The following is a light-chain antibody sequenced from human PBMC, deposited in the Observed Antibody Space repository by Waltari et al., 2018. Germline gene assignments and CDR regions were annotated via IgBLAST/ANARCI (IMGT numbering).Light chain of an antibody. Sequence: SYELTQPPSVSVAPGQTARLTCDGDKIGSKNVPWYQHKPGQAPVLVVYDDGDRPSGIPERFSGSNSGNTAALTISRVDAGDEAEYYCQVWDSGSNHYVFGTVTKVTVL. CDR3: QVWDSGSNHYV. J-gene: IGLJ1*01. V-gene: IGLV3-21*02. CDR2: DDG. CDR1: KIGSKN.